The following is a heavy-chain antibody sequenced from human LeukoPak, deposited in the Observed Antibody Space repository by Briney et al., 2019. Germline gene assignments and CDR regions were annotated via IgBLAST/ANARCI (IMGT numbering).Heavy chain of an antibody. V-gene: IGHV4-39*07. J-gene: IGHJ4*02. CDR2: IYYSGST. CDR1: GGSISSSSYY. Sequence: SETLSLTCTVSGGSISSSSYYWGWIRQPPGKGLEWIGSIYYSGSTYYNPSLKSRVTISVDTSKNQFSLKLSSVTAADTAVYYCARDRTFDYWGQGTLVTVSS. CDR3: ARDRTFDY.